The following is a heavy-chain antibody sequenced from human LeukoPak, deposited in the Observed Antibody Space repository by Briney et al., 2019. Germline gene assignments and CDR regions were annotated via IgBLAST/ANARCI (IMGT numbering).Heavy chain of an antibody. CDR2: TYSRSKWFN. J-gene: IGHJ4*02. D-gene: IGHD1-26*01. CDR3: ARGTGSLDY. V-gene: IGHV6-1*01. Sequence: SQTLSLTCAISGDSVSSKSASWNWIGQSPSRGLEWLGRTYSRSKWFNDYAVSVKSRISINPDTSKNQFSLHLTSVTPDDTAVYYCARGTGSLDYWGQGTLVTVSS. CDR1: GDSVSSKSAS.